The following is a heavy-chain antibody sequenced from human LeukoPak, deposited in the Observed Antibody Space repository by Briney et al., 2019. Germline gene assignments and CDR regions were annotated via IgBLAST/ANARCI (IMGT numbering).Heavy chain of an antibody. CDR2: IKQDGSEK. Sequence: GGSLRLSCAASGFTFSSYSMNWVRQAPGKGLEWVANIKQDGSEKYYVDSVKGRFTISRDNAKNSLYLQMNSLRAEDTAVYYCAVDTEYGGYFDYWGQGTLVTVSS. CDR3: AVDTEYGGYFDY. J-gene: IGHJ4*02. CDR1: GFTFSSYS. V-gene: IGHV3-7*01. D-gene: IGHD2-2*02.